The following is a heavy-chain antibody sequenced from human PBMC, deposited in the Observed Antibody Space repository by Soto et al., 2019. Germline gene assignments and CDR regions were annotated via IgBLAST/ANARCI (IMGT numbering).Heavy chain of an antibody. CDR1: GFTFGDYA. CDR2: IRSKAYGGTT. CDR3: TRERYSSSWAYYYYGMDV. D-gene: IGHD6-6*01. Sequence: GGSLRLSCTASGFTFGDYAMSWFRKAPGKGLEGVGFIRSKAYGGTTEYAASVKGRFTISRDDSKSIAYLQMNSLKTEDTAVYYCTRERYSSSWAYYYYGMDVWGQGTTVTVSS. J-gene: IGHJ6*02. V-gene: IGHV3-49*03.